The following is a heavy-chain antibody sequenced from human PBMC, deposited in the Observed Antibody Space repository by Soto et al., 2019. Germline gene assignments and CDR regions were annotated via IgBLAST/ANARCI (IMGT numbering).Heavy chain of an antibody. CDR2: ISGSGGST. V-gene: IGHV3-23*01. D-gene: IGHD3-3*01. CDR3: AKVVGGSLGSWSGSNYYYYYGMDV. J-gene: IGHJ6*02. Sequence: PGGSLRLSCAASGFTFSSYAMSWVRQAPGKGLEWVSAISGSGGSTYYADSVKGRFTISRDNSKNTLYLQMNSLRAEDTAVYYCAKVVGGSLGSWSGSNYYYYYGMDVWGQGTTVTVSS. CDR1: GFTFSSYA.